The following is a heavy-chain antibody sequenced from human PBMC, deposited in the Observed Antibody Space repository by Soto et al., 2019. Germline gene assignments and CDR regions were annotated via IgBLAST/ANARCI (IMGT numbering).Heavy chain of an antibody. Sequence: GGSLTLSCAASGFTFSSYYLTWVRQAPGQGLEWVSTVTGSGVSTYYTDSVKGRFTISRYNTKDKMYLQMNSLRADDTAVDYCAKQAYLSGDNYGSCFDFWGHGTLVTVSS. D-gene: IGHD3-10*01. V-gene: IGHV3-23*01. J-gene: IGHJ4*01. CDR1: GFTFSSYY. CDR3: AKQAYLSGDNYGSCFDF. CDR2: VTGSGVST.